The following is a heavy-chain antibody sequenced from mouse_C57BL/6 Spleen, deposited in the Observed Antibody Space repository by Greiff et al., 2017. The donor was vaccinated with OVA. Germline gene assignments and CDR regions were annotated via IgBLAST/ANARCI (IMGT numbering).Heavy chain of an antibody. Sequence: VKVVESGAELARPGASVKLSCKASGYTFTSYGISWVKQRTGQGLEWIGEIYPRSGNTYYNEKFKGKATLTADKSSSTAYLELRSLTSEDSAIYFCARDYYCSSYGYYAMDYWGQGTSVTVSS. J-gene: IGHJ4*01. CDR1: GYTFTSYG. V-gene: IGHV1-81*01. CDR2: IYPRSGNT. CDR3: ARDYYCSSYGYYAMDY. D-gene: IGHD1-1*01.